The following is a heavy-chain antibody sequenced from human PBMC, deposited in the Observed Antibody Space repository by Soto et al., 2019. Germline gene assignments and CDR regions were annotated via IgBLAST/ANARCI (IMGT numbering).Heavy chain of an antibody. Sequence: SVKVSCKASGGTFSSYAISWVRQAPGQGLEWMGGIIPIFGTANYAQKFQGRVTITADESTSTAYMELSSLRSEDTAVYYGARDPRRLGLRGFDYWGKGTMVTVS. J-gene: IGHJ4*02. CDR1: GGTFSSYA. CDR2: IIPIFGTA. CDR3: ARDPRRLGLRGFDY. D-gene: IGHD5-12*01. V-gene: IGHV1-69*13.